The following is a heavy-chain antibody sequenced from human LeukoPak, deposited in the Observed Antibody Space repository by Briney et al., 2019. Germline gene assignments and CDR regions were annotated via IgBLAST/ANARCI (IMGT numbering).Heavy chain of an antibody. CDR1: GFTFSSYS. Sequence: PGGSLRLSCAASGFTFSSYSMNWVRQAPGKGLEWVSSISSSSSYIYYADSVKGRFTISRDNAKNSLYLQMNSLRAEDTAVYYCARESAGYSSGGSCRPGGWFDPWGQGTLVTVSS. D-gene: IGHD2-15*01. CDR3: ARESAGYSSGGSCRPGGWFDP. J-gene: IGHJ5*02. CDR2: ISSSSSYI. V-gene: IGHV3-21*01.